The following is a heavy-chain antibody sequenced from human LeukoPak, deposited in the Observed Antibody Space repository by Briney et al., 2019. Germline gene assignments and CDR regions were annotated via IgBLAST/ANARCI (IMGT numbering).Heavy chain of an antibody. Sequence: SETLSLTCAVYGGSFSGYYWSWIRQPPGKGLEWIGEINHSGSTNYNPSLKSRVTISVDTSKNQFSLKLSSVTAADTAVYYCASVSRGSYYARYYYYYMDVWGKGTTVTVSS. CDR1: GGSFSGYY. J-gene: IGHJ6*03. V-gene: IGHV4-34*01. CDR3: ASVSRGSYYARYYYYYMDV. D-gene: IGHD1-26*01. CDR2: INHSGST.